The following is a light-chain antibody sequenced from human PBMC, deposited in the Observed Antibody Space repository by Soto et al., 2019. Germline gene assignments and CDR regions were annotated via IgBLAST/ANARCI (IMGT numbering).Light chain of an antibody. CDR3: QSYDSSLSGYVV. J-gene: IGLJ2*01. V-gene: IGLV1-40*01. CDR2: GNS. CDR1: SSNIGAGYD. Sequence: QSVLTQPPSVSGAPGQRVTISGTGSSSNIGAGYDVHWYQQLPRTAPKLLIYGNSNRPSGVPDRFSGSKSGTSASLAITGLQAEDEADYYCQSYDSSLSGYVVFGGGTQLTVL.